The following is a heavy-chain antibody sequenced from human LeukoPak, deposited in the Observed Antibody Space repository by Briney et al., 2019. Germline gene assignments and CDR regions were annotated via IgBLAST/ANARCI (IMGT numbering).Heavy chain of an antibody. V-gene: IGHV3-11*01. CDR1: GFIFSDYY. D-gene: IGHD3-22*01. CDR3: ARDRGRRGITMRSDAFDI. CDR2: ISSSGSTM. J-gene: IGHJ3*02. Sequence: GGSLRLSCAASGFIFSDYYMSWIRQAPGKGLEWVSYISSSGSTMYYADSVKGRFTISRDNAKNSLYLQMNSLRAEDTAVYYCARDRGRRGITMRSDAFDIWGQGTMVTVSS.